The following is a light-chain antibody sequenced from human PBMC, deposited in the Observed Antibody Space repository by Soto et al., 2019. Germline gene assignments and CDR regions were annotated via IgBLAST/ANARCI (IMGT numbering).Light chain of an antibody. CDR3: QQRSNWPPR. J-gene: IGKJ4*01. V-gene: IGKV3-11*01. Sequence: ELVLTQSPATLSLSPGERATLSCRASQTIKTYLAWYQQRPGQAPRLLIYDASDRATGIPARFSGSGSGTDFTLTISSLEPEDFAVYYCQQRSNWPPRFGGGTKVEIK. CDR2: DAS. CDR1: QTIKTY.